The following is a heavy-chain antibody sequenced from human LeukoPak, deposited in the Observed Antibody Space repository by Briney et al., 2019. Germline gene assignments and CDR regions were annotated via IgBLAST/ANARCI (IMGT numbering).Heavy chain of an antibody. J-gene: IGHJ4*02. CDR3: ATGLHLPTLFDY. CDR1: GGSISSGGYS. D-gene: IGHD3-10*01. CDR2: IYHSGST. V-gene: IGHV4-30-2*01. Sequence: SQTLSLTCAVSGGSISSGGYSWSWIRQPPGKGLEWIGYIYHSGSTFYNPSLKSRVTISVDRSKNQFSLKLSSVTAADTAVYYCATGLHLPTLFDYWGQGTLVTVSS.